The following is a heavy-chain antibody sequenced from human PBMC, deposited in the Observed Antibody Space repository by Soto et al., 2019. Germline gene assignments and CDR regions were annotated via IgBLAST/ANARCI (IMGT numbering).Heavy chain of an antibody. J-gene: IGHJ4*02. CDR1: GFTFSSHA. Sequence: EVQLLESGGGLVQPGGSLRLSCAASGFTFSSHAMNWVRQAPGKGMEWCSAISNRADGPYYADSVKGRFTVSREDSENTVYLQMNSLRAEDTAVYYCAKKGPVTGTQPENYFGYWGQGTLGTVSS. CDR2: ISNRADGP. V-gene: IGHV3-23*01. CDR3: AKKGPVTGTQPENYFGY. D-gene: IGHD6-19*01.